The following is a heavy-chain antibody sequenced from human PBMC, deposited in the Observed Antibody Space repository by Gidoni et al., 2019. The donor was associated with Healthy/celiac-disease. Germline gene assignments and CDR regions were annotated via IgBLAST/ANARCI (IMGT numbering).Heavy chain of an antibody. J-gene: IGHJ4*02. Sequence: QVQLVQSGAEVKKPGSSVKVSCKASGGTFSSYALSWVRQAPGQGLEWMGGIIPIFGTANYAQKFQGRVTITADESTSTAYMELSSLRSEDTAVYYCARDEPSTVTTFVEYYFDYWGQGTLVTVSS. CDR3: ARDEPSTVTTFVEYYFDY. CDR1: GGTFSSYA. V-gene: IGHV1-69*01. CDR2: IIPIFGTA. D-gene: IGHD4-17*01.